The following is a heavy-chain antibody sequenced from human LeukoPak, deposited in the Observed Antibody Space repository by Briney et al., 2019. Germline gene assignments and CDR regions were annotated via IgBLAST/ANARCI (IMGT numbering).Heavy chain of an antibody. CDR1: GFTFSSYA. CDR2: ISYDGSNK. V-gene: IGHV3-30-3*01. D-gene: IGHD4-17*01. J-gene: IGHJ4*02. CDR3: AKVPTTVTTGFDS. Sequence: GGSLRLSCAASGFTFSSYAMHWVRQAPGKGLEWVAVISYDGSNKYYADSVRGRFTISRDNAKNTLYLQMNSLRAEDTAVYYCAKVPTTVTTGFDSWGQGTLVTVSS.